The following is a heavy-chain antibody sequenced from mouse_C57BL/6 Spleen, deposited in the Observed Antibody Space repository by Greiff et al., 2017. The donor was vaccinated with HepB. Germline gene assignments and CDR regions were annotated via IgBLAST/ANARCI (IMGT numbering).Heavy chain of an antibody. Sequence: VQLQQSGPGLVKPSQSLSLTCSVTGYSITSGYYWNWIRQFPGNKLEWMGYISYDGSNNYNPSLKNRISITRDTSKNQFFLKLNSVTTEDTATYYCARERWYFDVWGTGTTVTVSS. CDR1: GYSITSGYY. J-gene: IGHJ1*03. V-gene: IGHV3-6*01. CDR2: ISYDGSN. CDR3: ARERWYFDV.